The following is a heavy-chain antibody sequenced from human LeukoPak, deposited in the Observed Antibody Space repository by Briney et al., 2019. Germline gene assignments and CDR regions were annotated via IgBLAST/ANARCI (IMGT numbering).Heavy chain of an antibody. CDR1: GFTFSSYA. J-gene: IGHJ4*02. CDR3: ARDLEYSSSWYHGSDY. CDR2: ISGSGGST. Sequence: PGGSLRLSCAASGFTFSSYAMSWVRQAPGKGLEWVSAISGSGGSTYYADSVKGRFTISRDNAKNSLYLQMNSLRAEDTAVYYCARDLEYSSSWYHGSDYWGQGTLVTVSS. D-gene: IGHD6-13*01. V-gene: IGHV3-23*01.